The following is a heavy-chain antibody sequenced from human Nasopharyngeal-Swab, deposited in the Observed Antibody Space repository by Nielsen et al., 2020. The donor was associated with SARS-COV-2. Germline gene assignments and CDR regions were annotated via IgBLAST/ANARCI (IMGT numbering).Heavy chain of an antibody. CDR2: INTNTGNP. J-gene: IGHJ6*03. Sequence: ASVKVSCKDSGYTSTNYAMNWVRQAPGQGLEWMGWINTNTGNPTYAQGFTGRFVFSLDTSVSTAYLQISSLKAEDTAVYYCARSPYYYYMDVWGKGTTVTVSS. CDR1: GYTSTNYA. CDR3: ARSPYYYYMDV. V-gene: IGHV7-4-1*02.